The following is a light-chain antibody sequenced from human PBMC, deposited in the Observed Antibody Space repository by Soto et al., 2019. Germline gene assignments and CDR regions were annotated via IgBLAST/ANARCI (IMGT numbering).Light chain of an antibody. CDR3: QQTYSTPVT. CDR1: QSITTH. J-gene: IGKJ4*01. V-gene: IGKV1-39*01. CDR2: AAS. Sequence: DIQMHPSPSTLSASVGDRATCTCRASQSITTHLNWYQQKPGKAPNLLICAASSLHSGVPSRFSGSGSGTDFTLTISSLQPEDVATYYCQQTYSTPVTCGRGTTVDIK.